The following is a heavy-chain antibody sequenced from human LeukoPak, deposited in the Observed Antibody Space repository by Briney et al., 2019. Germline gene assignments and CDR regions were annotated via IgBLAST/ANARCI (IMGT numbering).Heavy chain of an antibody. CDR3: ARVGSSWYEGWFDP. Sequence: ASVKVSCKASGYTFTGYYIHWVRQAPGQGLEWMGRINPNSGGTNYAQKFQGRVTMTRDTSISTAYMELSRLRSDDTAVYYCARVGSSWYEGWFDPWGQGTLVTVSS. CDR1: GYTFTGYY. V-gene: IGHV1-2*06. D-gene: IGHD6-13*01. CDR2: INPNSGGT. J-gene: IGHJ5*02.